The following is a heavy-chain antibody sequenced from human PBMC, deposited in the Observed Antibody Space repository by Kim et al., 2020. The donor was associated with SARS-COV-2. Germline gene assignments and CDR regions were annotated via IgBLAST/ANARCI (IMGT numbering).Heavy chain of an antibody. Sequence: GTANYAQKFQGRVTITADESTSTAYIELSSLRSEDTAVYYCARDAGIFDYWGQGTLVTVSS. J-gene: IGHJ4*02. V-gene: IGHV1-69*01. D-gene: IGHD3-3*02. CDR3: ARDAGIFDY. CDR2: GTA.